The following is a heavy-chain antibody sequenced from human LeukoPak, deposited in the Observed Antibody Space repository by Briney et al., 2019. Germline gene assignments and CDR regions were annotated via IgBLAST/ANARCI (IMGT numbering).Heavy chain of an antibody. V-gene: IGHV4-59*11. CDR1: GDSIGSHY. CDR2: IFYVGST. CDR3: ARDYYDSRGEAFDI. D-gene: IGHD3-22*01. Sequence: PSETLSLTCTPSGDSIGSHYWSWIRQPPGKGLEWIGYIFYVGSTNYNPSLKSRVTISVDTSKNQFSLKLNSVTAADTAVYYCARDYYDSRGEAFDIWGQGTMVTVSS. J-gene: IGHJ3*02.